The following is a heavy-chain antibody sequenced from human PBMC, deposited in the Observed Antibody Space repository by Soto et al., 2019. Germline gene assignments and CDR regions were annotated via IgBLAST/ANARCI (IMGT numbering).Heavy chain of an antibody. CDR2: IYYSGST. Sequence: SETLSLTCTVSGGSISSVGYYWSWIRQHPGKGLEWIGYIYYSGSTYYNPSLKSRVTISVDTSKNQFSLKLSSVTAADTAVYYCARDGAGSGYDAFDIWGQGTMVTVSS. V-gene: IGHV4-31*03. J-gene: IGHJ3*02. CDR3: ARDGAGSGYDAFDI. D-gene: IGHD3-10*01. CDR1: GGSISSVGYY.